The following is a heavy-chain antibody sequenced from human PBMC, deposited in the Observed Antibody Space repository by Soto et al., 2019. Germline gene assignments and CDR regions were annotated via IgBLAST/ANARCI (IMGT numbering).Heavy chain of an antibody. D-gene: IGHD3-16*01. V-gene: IGHV3-7*03. CDR1: AFTFSSYW. CDR2: IKQDGSEK. CDR3: ARDLFEAARRGEYAFDI. J-gene: IGHJ3*02. Sequence: GGSLRLSCAASAFTFSSYWMSWVRQAPGKGLEWVANIKQDGSEKYYVDSVKGRLTISRDNAKNSLYLQMNSLRAEDTAVYYCARDLFEAARRGEYAFDIWGQGTMVTVSS.